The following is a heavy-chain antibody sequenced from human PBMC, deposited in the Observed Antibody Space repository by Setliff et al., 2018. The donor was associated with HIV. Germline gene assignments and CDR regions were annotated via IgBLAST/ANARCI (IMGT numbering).Heavy chain of an antibody. CDR1: GASFSGYY. D-gene: IGHD2-2*01. CDR2: INHSGIT. J-gene: IGHJ4*02. Sequence: SETLSLTCAVYGASFSGYYWAWSRQSPGTGLEWIGEINHSGITNYNPTLKSRVTISTDTSKNQFSLRLNSVTAADTAVYYCARVRLRVPPPIFDYWGQGALVTVS. V-gene: IGHV4-34*01. CDR3: ARVRLRVPPPIFDY.